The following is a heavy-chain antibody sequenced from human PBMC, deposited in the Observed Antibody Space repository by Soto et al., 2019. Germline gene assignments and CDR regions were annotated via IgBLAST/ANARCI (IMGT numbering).Heavy chain of an antibody. Sequence: PXGSLRLSSAAAGFTCRSYAMTWVRQAAGKGLEWVSSVTTDGVRTYFADSVKGRFTISRDNSKSTLYLQMNSLRAEDTAVYYCAKSPRPMAAAKKYGMDDWGHGSTSTVSS. J-gene: IGHJ6*02. CDR3: AKSPRPMAAAKKYGMDD. CDR2: VTTDGVRT. CDR1: GFTCRSYA. D-gene: IGHD6-25*01. V-gene: IGHV3-23*01.